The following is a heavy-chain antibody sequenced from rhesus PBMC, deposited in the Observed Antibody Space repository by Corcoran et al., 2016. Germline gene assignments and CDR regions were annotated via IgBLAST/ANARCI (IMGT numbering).Heavy chain of an antibody. CDR2: IDGNSAST. CDR1: GGSISGYY. V-gene: IGHV4-73*01. Sequence: QVKLQQWGEGLVKPSETLSLTCAVYGGSISGYYWSWIRQPPGKGLEWIGNIDGNSASTNDNPSFKNQITISKDTSKNQFSLKLSSVTAADTAVYYCARHRWNRFDVWGPGVLVTVSS. CDR3: ARHRWNRFDV. J-gene: IGHJ5-1*01.